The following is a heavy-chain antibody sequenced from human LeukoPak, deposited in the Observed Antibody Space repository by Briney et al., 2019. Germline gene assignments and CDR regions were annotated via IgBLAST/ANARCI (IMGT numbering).Heavy chain of an antibody. D-gene: IGHD4-11*01. V-gene: IGHV3-48*01. J-gene: IGHJ4*02. CDR3: ASGGPRYDYSKIY. CDR1: GFTFSSYS. Sequence: GGSLRLSCAASGFTFSSYSMNWVRQAPGKGLEWVSYISSSSSTIYYADSVKGRFTISRDNAKNSLYLQMNSLRAEDTAVYYCASGGPRYDYSKIYWGQGTLVTVPS. CDR2: ISSSSSTI.